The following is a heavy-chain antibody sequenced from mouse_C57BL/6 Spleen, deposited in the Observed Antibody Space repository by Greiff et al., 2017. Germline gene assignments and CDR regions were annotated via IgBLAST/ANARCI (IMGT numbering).Heavy chain of an antibody. Sequence: VKLMESGAELVKPGASVKISCKASGYAFSSYWMNWVKQRPGKGLEWIGQIYPGDGDTNYNGKFKGKATLTADKSSSTAYMQLSSLTSEDSAVYFCARGKVTYYAMDYWGQGTSVTVSS. CDR3: ARGKVTYYAMDY. CDR1: GYAFSSYW. CDR2: IYPGDGDT. V-gene: IGHV1-80*01. D-gene: IGHD2-1*01. J-gene: IGHJ4*01.